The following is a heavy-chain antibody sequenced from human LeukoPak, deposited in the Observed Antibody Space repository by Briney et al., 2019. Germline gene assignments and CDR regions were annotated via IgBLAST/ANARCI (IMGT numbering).Heavy chain of an antibody. J-gene: IGHJ4*02. CDR1: GYSFTNYW. Sequence: GESLKISCKGSGYSFTNYWITWVRQMPGKGLEWMGRIDPSDSYTKYSPSFQGHVTISSDKSISTAYLQWSSLKAPDTAMYYCARRVGAAADFDYWGQGTLVTVSS. D-gene: IGHD6-13*01. V-gene: IGHV5-10-1*01. CDR3: ARRVGAAADFDY. CDR2: IDPSDSYT.